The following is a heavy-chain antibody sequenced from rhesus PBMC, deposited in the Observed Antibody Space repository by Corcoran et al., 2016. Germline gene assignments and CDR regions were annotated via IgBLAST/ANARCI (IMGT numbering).Heavy chain of an antibody. CDR2: VSGSSGST. D-gene: IGHD5-24*01. CDR3: ARYSGYRNFDY. J-gene: IGHJ4*01. CDR1: GYSISSGYY. Sequence: QVQLQESGPGLVKPSETLSLTCAVSGYSISSGYYWGWIRQPPGKGLEYIGYVSGSSGSTYSNPSLKSRVTISKDTSKHQFSLKLSSVTAADTAVYYCARYSGYRNFDYWGQGVLVTVSS. V-gene: IGHV4-99*01.